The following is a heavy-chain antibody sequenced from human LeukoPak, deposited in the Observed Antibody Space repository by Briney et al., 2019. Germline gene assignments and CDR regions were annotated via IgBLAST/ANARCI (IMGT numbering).Heavy chain of an antibody. D-gene: IGHD5-18*01. J-gene: IGHJ6*02. CDR2: IYYSGST. CDR3: ARDPRYSYGNNYYYYGMDL. CDR1: GGSISSGGYY. V-gene: IGHV4-61*08. Sequence: PSETLSLTCTVSGGSISSGGYYWSWIRQHPGKGLEWIGYIYYSGSTNYNPSLKSRVTISVDTSKNQFSLKLSSVTAADTAVYYCARDPRYSYGNNYYYYGMDLWGQGTTVTVSS.